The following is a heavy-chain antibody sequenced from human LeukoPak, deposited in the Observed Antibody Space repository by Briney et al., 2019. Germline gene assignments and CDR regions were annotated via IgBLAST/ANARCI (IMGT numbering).Heavy chain of an antibody. V-gene: IGHV1-18*01. D-gene: IGHD5-12*01. Sequence: GASVKVSCKASGGTFSSYAISWVRQAPGQGLEWMGWISAHNGNTNYAQKLQGRVTMTTDTSTSTAYMELRSLRSDDTAVYYCARMWLRLSDYYYYGMDVWGQGTTVTVSS. CDR2: ISAHNGNT. CDR1: GGTFSSYA. J-gene: IGHJ6*02. CDR3: ARMWLRLSDYYYYGMDV.